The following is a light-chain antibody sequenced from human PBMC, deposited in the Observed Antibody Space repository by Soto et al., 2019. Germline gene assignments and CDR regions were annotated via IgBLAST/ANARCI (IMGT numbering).Light chain of an antibody. J-gene: IGLJ2*01. CDR1: SSDVGGYNY. V-gene: IGLV2-14*01. CDR3: SSYTSSSTVV. Sequence: QSVLTQPASVSGSPGQSITISCTGTSSDVGGYNYVSWYQQHPGKAPKLIIFDVTNRPSGVSNRFSGSKSGNTASLTISGLQAEDEADYYCSSYTSSSTVVFGGGTKVTLL. CDR2: DVT.